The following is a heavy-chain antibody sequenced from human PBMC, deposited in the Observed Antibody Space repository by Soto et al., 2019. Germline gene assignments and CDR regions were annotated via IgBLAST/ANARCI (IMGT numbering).Heavy chain of an antibody. CDR1: GGSIGGYT. Sequence: SETLSLTCSVYGGSIGGYTWTWIRQAPGKGLEWIGEINRSGGTNYNSSLKSRVIISVDTTKNQFSLIVYSVTAADTAVYYCARDRQYYHFWSGNQNEGPHGMDVCGQRTTVTVSS. CDR2: INRSGGT. CDR3: ARDRQYYHFWSGNQNEGPHGMDV. D-gene: IGHD3-3*02. V-gene: IGHV4-34*01. J-gene: IGHJ6*02.